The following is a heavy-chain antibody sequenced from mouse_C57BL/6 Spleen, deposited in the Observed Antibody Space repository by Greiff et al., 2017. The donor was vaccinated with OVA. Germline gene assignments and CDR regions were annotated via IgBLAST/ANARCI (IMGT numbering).Heavy chain of an antibody. D-gene: IGHD1-1*01. V-gene: IGHV1-19*01. CDR2: INPYNGGT. Sequence: VQLKESGPVLVKPGASVKMSCKASGYTFTDYYMNWVKQSHGKSLEWIGVINPYNGGTSYNQKFKGKATLTVDKSSSTAYMELNSLTSEDSAVYYCARSNYGSSYGWYFDVWGTGTTVTVSS. J-gene: IGHJ1*03. CDR3: ARSNYGSSYGWYFDV. CDR1: GYTFTDYY.